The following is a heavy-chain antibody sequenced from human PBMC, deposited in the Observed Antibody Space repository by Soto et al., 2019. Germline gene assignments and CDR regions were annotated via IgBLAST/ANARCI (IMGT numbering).Heavy chain of an antibody. Sequence: QVQLVQSGAAVKKPGSSVKVSCKASGGTFSSYAISWVRQAPGQGLEWMGGIIPIFGTANYAQKFQGRVTITADESTSTAYMELSSLRSEDTAVYYCAGPPGDCSGGSCPYYYYGMDVWGQGTTVTVSS. CDR1: GGTFSSYA. CDR3: AGPPGDCSGGSCPYYYYGMDV. V-gene: IGHV1-69*12. CDR2: IIPIFGTA. J-gene: IGHJ6*02. D-gene: IGHD2-15*01.